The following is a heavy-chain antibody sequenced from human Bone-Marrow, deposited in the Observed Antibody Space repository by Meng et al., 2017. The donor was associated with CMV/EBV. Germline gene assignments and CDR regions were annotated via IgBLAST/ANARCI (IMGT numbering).Heavy chain of an antibody. D-gene: IGHD2-2*02. CDR1: GYTFTGYY. V-gene: IGHV1-2*02. CDR3: ARDAIVVVKAAIQGSNYYYYGMDV. CDR2: INPNSGGT. Sequence: ASVKVSCKASGYTFTGYYMHWVRQAPGQGLEWMGWINPNSGGTNYAQKFQGRVTMTRDTSISTAYMELSRLRSDDTAEYYCARDAIVVVKAAIQGSNYYYYGMDVWGQGTTVTVSS. J-gene: IGHJ6*02.